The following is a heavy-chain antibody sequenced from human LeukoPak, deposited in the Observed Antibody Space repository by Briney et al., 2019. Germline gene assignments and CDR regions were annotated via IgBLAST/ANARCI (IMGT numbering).Heavy chain of an antibody. CDR3: ARVTPRMIVVVVAANYYFDY. V-gene: IGHV1-2*02. CDR2: INPNSGGT. D-gene: IGHD2-15*01. J-gene: IGHJ4*02. Sequence: ASVKVSCKASGHTFTGYYMHWVRQAPGQGLEWMGWINPNSGGTNYAQKFQGRVTMTRDTSISTAYMELSRLRSDDTAVYYCARVTPRMIVVVVAANYYFDYWGQGTLVTVSS. CDR1: GHTFTGYY.